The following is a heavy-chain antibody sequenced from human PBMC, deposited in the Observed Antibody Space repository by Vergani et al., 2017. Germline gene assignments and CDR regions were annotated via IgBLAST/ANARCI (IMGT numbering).Heavy chain of an antibody. CDR1: GYTFTSYD. CDR2: ISAYSGET. J-gene: IGHJ6*02. D-gene: IGHD3-3*01. V-gene: IGHV1-18*01. Sequence: QVQLVQSGAEVKKPGASVKVSCKASGYTFTSYDINWVRQAPGQGLEWMGWISAYSGETRYARSLQGRVTMTTDASTNTAYMSLRSLRSDDTAIYYCSRGGFYTSRNDFKFYGLGVWGQGTTVTVTS. CDR3: SRGGFYTSRNDFKFYGLGV.